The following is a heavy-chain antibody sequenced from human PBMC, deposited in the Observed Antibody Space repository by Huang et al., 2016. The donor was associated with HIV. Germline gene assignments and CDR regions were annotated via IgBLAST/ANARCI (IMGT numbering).Heavy chain of an antibody. V-gene: IGHV1-69*13. CDR1: GEALSEYV. CDR3: ARDRGGWGTYRFTGNDY. J-gene: IGHJ4*02. CDR2: IIPIFGTA. Sequence: QVQLVQSGPEVKKPGSSVKVSCKASGEALSEYVFNWVRQAPRHGLEWRGGIIPIFGTAKYEQKFEGRLTITADESTNTGYMELSRLELEDTAVYYCARDRGGWGTYRFTGNDYWGQGTLVTVSS. D-gene: IGHD3-16*02.